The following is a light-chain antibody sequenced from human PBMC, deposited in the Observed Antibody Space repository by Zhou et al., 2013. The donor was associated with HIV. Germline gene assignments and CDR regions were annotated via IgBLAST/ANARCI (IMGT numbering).Light chain of an antibody. CDR3: QQYASSPRT. V-gene: IGKV3-20*01. CDR2: DAS. Sequence: EVVLTQSPATLSLSPGERATLSCRASQSVSRYLAWYQQKPGQAPRLLIYDASNRATGVPDRFSGSGSGTDFTLTISRLEPEDFAVYSCQQYASSPRTFGQGTKVEIK. CDR1: QSVSRY. J-gene: IGKJ1*01.